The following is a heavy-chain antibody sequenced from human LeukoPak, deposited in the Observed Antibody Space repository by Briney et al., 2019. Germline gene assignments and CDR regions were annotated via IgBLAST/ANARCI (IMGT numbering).Heavy chain of an antibody. CDR1: GYTFTSYY. J-gene: IGHJ6*02. Sequence: ASVTVSCKASGYTFTSYYMHWVRQAPGQGLEWMGIINPSGGSTSYAQKFQGRVTMTRDTSTSTVYMELSSLRSEDTAVYYCARVRGRRFLVWLSPSHYYGMDVWGQGTTVTVSS. CDR3: ARVRGRRFLVWLSPSHYYGMDV. V-gene: IGHV1-46*01. CDR2: INPSGGST. D-gene: IGHD3-3*01.